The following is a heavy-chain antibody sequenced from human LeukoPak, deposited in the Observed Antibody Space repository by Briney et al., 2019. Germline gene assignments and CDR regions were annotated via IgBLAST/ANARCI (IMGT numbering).Heavy chain of an antibody. CDR3: VREYSSSSGRAFDI. D-gene: IGHD6-6*01. CDR1: GFTFSSYW. Sequence: PGGSLRLSCAAPGFTFSSYWMHWVRQAPGKGLVWVSRISTDGSSTNSADSVKGRHTISRDNAKNTLYLQMNSLRAEDTAVYYCVREYSSSSGRAFDIWGQGTMVTVSP. V-gene: IGHV3-74*01. J-gene: IGHJ3*02. CDR2: ISTDGSST.